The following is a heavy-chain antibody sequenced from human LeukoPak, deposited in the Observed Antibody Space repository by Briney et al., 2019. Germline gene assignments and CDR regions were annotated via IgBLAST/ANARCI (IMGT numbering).Heavy chain of an antibody. CDR1: GFTFSRYG. CDR2: IWYDGSNK. Sequence: GRSLRLSCAASGFTFSRYGMHWVRKAPGKGLEWVAVIWYDGSNKYYADSVKGRFTISRDNSKNTLYLQMNSLRAEDTAVYYCARGGTARPWGSYYYYGMDVWGQGTTVTVSS. D-gene: IGHD6-6*01. J-gene: IGHJ6*02. V-gene: IGHV3-33*01. CDR3: ARGGTARPWGSYYYYGMDV.